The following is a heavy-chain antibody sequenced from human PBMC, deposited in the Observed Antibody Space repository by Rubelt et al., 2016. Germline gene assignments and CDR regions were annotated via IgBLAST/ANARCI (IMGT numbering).Heavy chain of an antibody. CDR1: GYTFTSYD. CDR3: ARAVEYYYGSGTNWFDP. CDR2: MNPNSGNT. D-gene: IGHD3-10*01. V-gene: IGHV1-8*01. Sequence: QVQLVQSGAEVKKPGASVKVSCKASGYTFTSYDINWVRQATGQGLEWMGWMNPNSGNTGYAQKFQGRVTITADKSTSTDYMELSSLGSEDTAVYYCARAVEYYYGSGTNWFDPWGQGTLVTVSS. J-gene: IGHJ5*02.